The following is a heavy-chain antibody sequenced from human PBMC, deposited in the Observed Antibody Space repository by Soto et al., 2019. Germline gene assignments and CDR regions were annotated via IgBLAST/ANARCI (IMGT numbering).Heavy chain of an antibody. V-gene: IGHV1-2*02. D-gene: IGHD4-17*01. CDR2: INPNSGGT. CDR1: GYTFTGYY. J-gene: IGHJ3*02. Sequence: GASVKVSCKASGYTFTGYYMHCVRQAPGQGLEWMGWINPNSGGTNYAQKFQGRVTMTRDTSISTAYMELSRLRSDDTAVYYCARERGYLRNAFDIWGQGTMVTVSS. CDR3: ARERGYLRNAFDI.